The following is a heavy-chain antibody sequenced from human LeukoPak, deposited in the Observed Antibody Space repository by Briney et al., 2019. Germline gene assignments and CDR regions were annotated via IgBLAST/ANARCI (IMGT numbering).Heavy chain of an antibody. CDR3: ARSSYSSSSSD. Sequence: GGSLRLSCAVSGFTFSGFWMSWSRQAPGKGLEWVASINSDGSEGYYADVVKGRFTISRDNAKNSLYLQINSLRAEDTAVYYCARSSYSSSSSDWGQGTMVTVSS. J-gene: IGHJ3*01. V-gene: IGHV3-7*03. CDR1: GFTFSGFW. D-gene: IGHD6-6*01. CDR2: INSDGSEG.